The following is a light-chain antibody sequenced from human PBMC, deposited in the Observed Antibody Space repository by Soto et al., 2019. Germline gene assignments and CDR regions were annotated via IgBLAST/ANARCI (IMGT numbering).Light chain of an antibody. J-gene: IGKJ4*01. V-gene: IGKV1-9*01. CDR2: AAS. CDR3: QQRNKWPPVT. Sequence: QLTQSPSSLSASVGDRVTITCRASQGIASYLAWYQQKPGQAPNLLIYAASTLQSGVPSRFSGSGSGTDFTLTISSLQPEDFAVYYCQQRNKWPPVTFGGGTNVDIK. CDR1: QGIASY.